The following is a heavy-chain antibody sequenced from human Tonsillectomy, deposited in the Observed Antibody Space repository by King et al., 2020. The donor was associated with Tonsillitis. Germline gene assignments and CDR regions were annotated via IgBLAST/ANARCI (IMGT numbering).Heavy chain of an antibody. Sequence: HVQLVESGGGVVRPGRSLRLSCAAPGFTLSTYAMYWVRQAPGKGLEWVAVISHDGVNKDYADSVRGRFIISRGNSKDMLYLQVHNVRPDDTAVFYCAMDRVRGSGGYGMAVWGQGTTVTVSS. D-gene: IGHD3-10*02. CDR1: GFTLSTYA. CDR2: ISHDGVNK. J-gene: IGHJ6*02. CDR3: AMDRVRGSGGYGMAV. V-gene: IGHV3-30*04.